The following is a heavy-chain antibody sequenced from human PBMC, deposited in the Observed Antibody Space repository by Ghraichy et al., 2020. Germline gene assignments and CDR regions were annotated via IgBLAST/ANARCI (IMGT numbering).Heavy chain of an antibody. D-gene: IGHD4-23*01. CDR3: ARGSRVVRFYYYDGMDV. V-gene: IGHV3-48*02. CDR2: ITSSGRTI. J-gene: IGHJ6*04. CDR1: GFTFSSYS. Sequence: GGSLRLSCVGSGFTFSSYSMNWVRQSPGKGLEWVSYITSSGRTIFYADSVKGRFTISRDNAQNSLYLQMNSLRDEDTAVYYCARGSRVVRFYYYDGMDVRGKGTKVTVST.